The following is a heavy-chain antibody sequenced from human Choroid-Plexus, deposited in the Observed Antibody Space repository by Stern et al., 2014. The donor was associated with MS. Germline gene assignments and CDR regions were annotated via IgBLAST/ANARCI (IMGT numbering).Heavy chain of an antibody. CDR3: AKDRQYLTYFFDH. CDR2: VSYDGSKK. V-gene: IGHV3-30*18. CDR1: GFTFGSCA. D-gene: IGHD2/OR15-2a*01. Sequence: VQLEESGGGVFQPGRPLRLSCVASGFTFGSCAMHWVRQAPGKGLEWVAGVSYDGSKKDYADSVKGRFTISRDNSQNTLYMQMSSLRPEDTAVYYCAKDRQYLTYFFDHWGQGSLVTVSS. J-gene: IGHJ5*02.